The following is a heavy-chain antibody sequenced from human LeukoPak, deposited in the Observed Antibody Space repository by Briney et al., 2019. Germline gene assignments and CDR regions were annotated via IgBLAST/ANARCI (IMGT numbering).Heavy chain of an antibody. CDR3: ARDHGFGELLGFDY. J-gene: IGHJ4*02. D-gene: IGHD3-10*01. Sequence: GGSLRLSCAASGFTFSSYGMHWVRQAPGKGLEWVAVTWYDGSNKYYADSVKGRFTISRDNSKNTLYLQMNSLRAEDTAVYYCARDHGFGELLGFDYWGQGTLVTVSS. V-gene: IGHV3-33*01. CDR2: TWYDGSNK. CDR1: GFTFSSYG.